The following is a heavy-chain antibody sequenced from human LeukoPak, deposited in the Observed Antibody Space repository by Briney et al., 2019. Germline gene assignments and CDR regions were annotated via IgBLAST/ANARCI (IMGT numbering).Heavy chain of an antibody. CDR3: ARVGGSVASGYYYNY. CDR2: ISSNGGST. J-gene: IGHJ4*02. V-gene: IGHV3-64*01. CDR1: GFTFSSYA. Sequence: GGSLRLSCAASGFTFSSYAMHWVRQAPGKGLEYVSAISSNGGSTYYANSVKGRFTISRDNSKNTLYLQMGSLRAEDMAVYYCARVGGSVASGYYYNYWGQGTLVTISS. D-gene: IGHD3-22*01.